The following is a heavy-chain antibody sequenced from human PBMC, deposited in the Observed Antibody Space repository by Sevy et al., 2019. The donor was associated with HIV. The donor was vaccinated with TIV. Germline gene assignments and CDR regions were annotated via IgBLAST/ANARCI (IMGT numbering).Heavy chain of an antibody. CDR2: TYYRSKWYN. V-gene: IGHV6-1*01. Sequence: SQTLSLTCAISGDSVSSNSAAWNWIRQSPSRGLEWLGRTYYRSKWYNDYAVSVKSRITINPDTSKNQFSLKLNSVTPEDTAVYYCARDDVGGYYDFWSGYNRYYFDYWGQGTLVTVSS. CDR3: ARDDVGGYYDFWSGYNRYYFDY. D-gene: IGHD3-3*01. J-gene: IGHJ4*02. CDR1: GDSVSSNSAA.